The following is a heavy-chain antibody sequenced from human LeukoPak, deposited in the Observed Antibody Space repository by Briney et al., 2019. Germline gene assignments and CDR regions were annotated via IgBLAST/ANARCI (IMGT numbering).Heavy chain of an antibody. V-gene: IGHV1-2*02. J-gene: IGHJ4*02. Sequence: ASVKVSCKASGYTFSNYDINWVRQAPGQGLEWMGWINPNSGGTNYAQKFQGRVTMTRDTSISTAYMELRRLRSDDTAVYYCARDQWNQAYYYDSSGYYPDYWGQGTLVTVSS. CDR2: INPNSGGT. D-gene: IGHD3-22*01. CDR1: GYTFSNYD. CDR3: ARDQWNQAYYYDSSGYYPDY.